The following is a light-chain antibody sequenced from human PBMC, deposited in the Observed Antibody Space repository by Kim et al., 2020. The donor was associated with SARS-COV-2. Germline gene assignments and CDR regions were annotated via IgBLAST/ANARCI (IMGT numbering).Light chain of an antibody. V-gene: IGLV2-14*03. J-gene: IGLJ6*01. CDR1: SSDVGNYDY. CDR3: SSFTAKNTWL. CDR2: DVS. Sequence: QSVLTQPAPLSGSRGQSITISCTGSSSDVGNYDYVSWYQQFPGKAPKVIMYDVSKRPAGVPDRFFGFKSGNTAFLTISGLHVEDEAVYYCSSFTAKNTWLFGGGTKVTVL.